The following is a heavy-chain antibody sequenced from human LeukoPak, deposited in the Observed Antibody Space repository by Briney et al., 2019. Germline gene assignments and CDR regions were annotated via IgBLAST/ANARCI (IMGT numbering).Heavy chain of an antibody. CDR2: ISYDGSRK. J-gene: IGHJ4*02. D-gene: IGHD1-1*01. V-gene: IGHV3-30-3*01. CDR1: GSTFSSYA. CDR3: ARGRSTYYLDY. Sequence: GRSLRLSCTASGSTFSSYAMHWVRQAPGKGLEWVAVISYDGSRKYYADSVKGLFTISRDNSKNTLYLQMNSLRAEDTAVYYCARGRSTYYLDYWGQGTLVTVSS.